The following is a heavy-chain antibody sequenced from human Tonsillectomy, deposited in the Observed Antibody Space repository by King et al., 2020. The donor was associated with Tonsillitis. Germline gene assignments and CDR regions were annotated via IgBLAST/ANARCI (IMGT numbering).Heavy chain of an antibody. J-gene: IGHJ4*02. D-gene: IGHD3-22*01. CDR3: ARVITYYYDSSGRGGFFDS. V-gene: IGHV1-18*04. Sequence: VQLVESGAEVKKPGASVKVSCKASGYTFTSYGISWVRQAPGQGLEWMGWISAYNGNTNYAQKLQGRVTMTTDTSTSTAYMELRSLRSDDTAVYYCARVITYYYDSSGRGGFFDSWGQGTLVTVSS. CDR1: GYTFTSYG. CDR2: ISAYNGNT.